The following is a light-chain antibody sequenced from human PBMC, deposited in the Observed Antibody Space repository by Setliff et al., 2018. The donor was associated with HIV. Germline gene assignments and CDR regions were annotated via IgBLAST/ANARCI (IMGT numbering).Light chain of an antibody. CDR3: NSYTSSSTLVV. CDR1: SSDVGGYNY. CDR2: EVS. Sequence: QSVLTQPASVSGSPGQSITISCTGTSSDVGGYNYVSWYQQHPGKVPKLMIYEVSNRPSGVSERFYGSKSGNTASLTISGLQTEDEADYYCNSYTSSSTLVVFGGGT. V-gene: IGLV2-14*01. J-gene: IGLJ2*01.